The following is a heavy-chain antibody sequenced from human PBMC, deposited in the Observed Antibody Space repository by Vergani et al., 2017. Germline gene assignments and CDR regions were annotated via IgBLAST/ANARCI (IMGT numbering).Heavy chain of an antibody. CDR1: GYTLNTYD. D-gene: IGHD4-11*01. V-gene: IGHV1-8*02. J-gene: IGHJ3*01. CDR2: MNPNSGNT. CDR3: ARAPXRTTAAEDYAFDV. Sequence: QVQLVQSGAEVKEPGGSVQVSCKASGYTLNTYDINWVRQAAGQGLEWMGWMNPNSGNTGYAQKFQGRVTMTSITSIGTAYMELSGLTSDDTAVYYCARAPXRTTAAEDYAFDVWGQGTLVTVSS.